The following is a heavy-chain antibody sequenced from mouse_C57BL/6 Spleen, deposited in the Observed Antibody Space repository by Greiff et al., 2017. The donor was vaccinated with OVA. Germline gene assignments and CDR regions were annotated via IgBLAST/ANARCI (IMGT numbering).Heavy chain of an antibody. CDR1: GFTFSDYY. D-gene: IGHD2-3*01. V-gene: IGHV5-12*01. CDR3: ARGVYDGYYAGYFDY. J-gene: IGHJ2*01. CDR2: ISNGGGST. Sequence: EVHLVESGGGLVQPGGSLKLSCAASGFTFSDYYMYWVRQTPEKRLEWVAYISNGGGSTYYPDTVKGRFTISRDNAKNTLYLQMSRLKSEDTAMYYCARGVYDGYYAGYFDYWGQGTTLTVSS.